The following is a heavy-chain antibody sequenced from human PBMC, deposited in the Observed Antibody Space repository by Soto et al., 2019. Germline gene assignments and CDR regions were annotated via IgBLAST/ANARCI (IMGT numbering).Heavy chain of an antibody. CDR2: ISGSGST. CDR1: GFTFSNHA. V-gene: IGHV3-23*01. J-gene: IGHJ4*02. Sequence: EVQLLESGGAWVQPGGSLRLSCAASGFTFSNHAMNWVRQAPGKGLEWVSTISGSGSTYYADSVKSRFTISRDNSKNTLYLQMNSLRAEDTAVYYCARDPGGHYCTSTSCLYFFDHWGQGTLVIVSS. CDR3: ARDPGGHYCTSTSCLYFFDH. D-gene: IGHD2-2*01.